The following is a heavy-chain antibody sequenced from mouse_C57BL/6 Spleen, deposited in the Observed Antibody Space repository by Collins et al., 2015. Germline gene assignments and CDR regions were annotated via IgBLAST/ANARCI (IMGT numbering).Heavy chain of an antibody. D-gene: IGHD2-1*01. Sequence: QVQLKQSGAELVRPGASVKLSCKASGCTFTDYYINWVKQRPGQGLEWIARIYPGSGNTYYNEKFKGKATLTAEKSSSTAYMQLSSLTSEDSAVYFCATHGNWYFDVWGTGTTVTVSS. V-gene: IGHV1-76*01. CDR1: GCTFTDYY. CDR2: IYPGSGNT. J-gene: IGHJ1*03. CDR3: ATHGNWYFDV.